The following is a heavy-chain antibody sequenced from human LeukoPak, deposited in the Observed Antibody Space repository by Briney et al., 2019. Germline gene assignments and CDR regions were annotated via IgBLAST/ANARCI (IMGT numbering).Heavy chain of an antibody. CDR2: IYTSGST. CDR1: GGSISSYY. Sequence: PSETLSLTCTVSGGSISSYYWSWIRQPPGKGLEWIGYIYTSGSTNYNPSLKSRVTISVDTSKNQFSLKLSSVTAADTAVYYCARGIPLLGYAFDIWGQGTMVTVSS. V-gene: IGHV4-4*09. CDR3: ARGIPLLGYAFDI. J-gene: IGHJ3*02. D-gene: IGHD3-22*01.